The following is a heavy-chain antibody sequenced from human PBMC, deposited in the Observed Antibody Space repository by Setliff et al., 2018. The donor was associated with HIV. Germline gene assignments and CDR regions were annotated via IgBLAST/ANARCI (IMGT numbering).Heavy chain of an antibody. V-gene: IGHV4-59*08. CDR2: ILSSGRT. CDR1: GGSITSHY. J-gene: IGHJ4*02. Sequence: PSETLSLTCTVSGGSITSHYWSWIRQPAGKGLEWVGHILSSGRTNYNPSLKSRVTISIHTSKNQFALELNSVTAADTAVYYCARQGAVTGHSFDYWGQGALVTVSS. CDR3: ARQGAVTGHSFDY. D-gene: IGHD6-19*01.